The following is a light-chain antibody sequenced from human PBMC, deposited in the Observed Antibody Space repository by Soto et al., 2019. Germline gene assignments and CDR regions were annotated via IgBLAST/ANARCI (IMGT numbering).Light chain of an antibody. CDR2: DVS. V-gene: IGLV2-11*01. J-gene: IGLJ1*01. CDR1: STDVGGYNY. CDR3: CSYAGMYTAYV. Sequence: QSALTQPRSESGSPGQSVTISCTGTSTDVGGYNYVSWYQQHPGKAPKFMIYDVSKRPSGVPDRFSGSKSGNTASLTISGLQAEDEADYYCCSYAGMYTAYVFGTGTKVTVL.